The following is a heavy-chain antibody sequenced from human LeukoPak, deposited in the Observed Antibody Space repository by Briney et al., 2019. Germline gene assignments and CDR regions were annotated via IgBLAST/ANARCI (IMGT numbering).Heavy chain of an antibody. D-gene: IGHD3-22*01. CDR1: GFSFSAYW. Sequence: GGSLRLSCAASGFSFSAYWMSWVRQAPGKGLEWLANIKTDGSEQYYVDSVKGRFTISRDNAMNSLYLQMNSLRAEDTAVYYCARNSSAYYGGDDAFDIWGQGTMVTVSS. J-gene: IGHJ3*02. CDR3: ARNSSAYYGGDDAFDI. CDR2: IKTDGSEQ. V-gene: IGHV3-7*02.